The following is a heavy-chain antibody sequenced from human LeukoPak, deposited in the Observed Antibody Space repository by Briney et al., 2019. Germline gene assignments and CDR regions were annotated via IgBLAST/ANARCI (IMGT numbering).Heavy chain of an antibody. CDR1: GGTFSSYA. CDR2: IIPIFGTA. Sequence: SVKVSCKASGGTFSSYAISWVRQAPGQGLEWMGRIIPIFGTANYAQKFQGRVTITTDESTSTAYMELSSLRSEDTAVYYCASAYYYDSSGYQFDYWGQGTLVTVSS. CDR3: ASAYYYDSSGYQFDY. J-gene: IGHJ4*02. V-gene: IGHV1-69*05. D-gene: IGHD3-22*01.